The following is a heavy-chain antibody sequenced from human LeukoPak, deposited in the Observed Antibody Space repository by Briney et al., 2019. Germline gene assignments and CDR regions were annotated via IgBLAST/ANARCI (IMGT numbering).Heavy chain of an antibody. D-gene: IGHD2-21*02. CDR1: GGSFSGYY. CDR3: ARITYCGGDCYPGYFDY. V-gene: IGHV4-34*01. CDR2: INHSGST. Sequence: PSETLSLTCAVYGGSFSGYYWSWIRQPPGKGLEWIGEINHSGSTNYNPSPKSRVTISVDTSKNQFSLNLSSVTAADTAVYYCARITYCGGDCYPGYFDYWGQGTLVTVSS. J-gene: IGHJ4*02.